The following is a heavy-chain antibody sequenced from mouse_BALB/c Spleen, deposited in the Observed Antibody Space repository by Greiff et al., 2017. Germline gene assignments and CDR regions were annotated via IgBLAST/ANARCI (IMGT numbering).Heavy chain of an antibody. D-gene: IGHD1-1*01. V-gene: IGHV14-4*02. Sequence: VQLQQSGAELVRSGASVKLSCTASGFNIKDYYMHWVKQRPEQSLEWIGWIDPENGDTEYAPKFQGKATMTADTSSNTAYLQLSSLTSEDTAVYYCTYYYGSSYFAYWGQGTLVTVSA. CDR2: IDPENGDT. CDR1: GFNIKDYY. J-gene: IGHJ3*01. CDR3: TYYYGSSYFAY.